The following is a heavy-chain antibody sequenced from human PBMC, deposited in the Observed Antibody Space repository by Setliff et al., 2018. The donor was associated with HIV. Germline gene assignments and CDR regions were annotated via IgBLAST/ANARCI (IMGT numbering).Heavy chain of an antibody. J-gene: IGHJ4*02. D-gene: IGHD3-3*01. Sequence: PSETLSLTCAVYGGSFSGYYWSWIRQPPGKGLEWIGSIYHSGSTYYNPSLKSRVTMSVDTSKNQFSLKLSSVTAADTAVYYCARDGFWSGYIDYWGQGTLVTVSS. CDR1: GGSFSGYY. CDR3: ARDGFWSGYIDY. CDR2: IYHSGST. V-gene: IGHV4-34*01.